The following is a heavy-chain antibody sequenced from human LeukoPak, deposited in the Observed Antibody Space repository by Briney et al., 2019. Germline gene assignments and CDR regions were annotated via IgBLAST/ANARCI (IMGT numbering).Heavy chain of an antibody. V-gene: IGHV3-66*01. CDR1: GFTFSSYA. Sequence: PGGSLRLSCSASGFTFSSYAMHWVRQAPGRGLEWVSVIYSGGNTYYADSVKGRFTISRDNSKNTLYLQMNSLRADDTAVYYCARDSGTTVGYFDYWGQGTLVTVSS. J-gene: IGHJ4*02. CDR2: IYSGGNT. CDR3: ARDSGTTVGYFDY. D-gene: IGHD4-23*01.